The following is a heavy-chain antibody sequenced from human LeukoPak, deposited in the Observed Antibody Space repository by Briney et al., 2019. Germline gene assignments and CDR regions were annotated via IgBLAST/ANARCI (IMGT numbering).Heavy chain of an antibody. D-gene: IGHD1-26*01. CDR3: ARAPYSGSYGY. CDR2: INHSGST. CDR1: GGSFSGYY. V-gene: IGHV4-34*01. J-gene: IGHJ4*02. Sequence: PSETLSLTCAVYGGSFSGYYWSWIRQPPGKGLEWIGEINHSGSTNYNPSLKSRVTISVDTSKNQFSLKLSSVTAADTAVYYCARAPYSGSYGYWGQGTLVTVSS.